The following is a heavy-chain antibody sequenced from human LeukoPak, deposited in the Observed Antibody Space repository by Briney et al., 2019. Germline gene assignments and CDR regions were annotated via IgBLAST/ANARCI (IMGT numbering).Heavy chain of an antibody. V-gene: IGHV1-69*01. D-gene: IGHD2-8*01. J-gene: IGHJ6*02. Sequence: SVKVSCKASGGTFSSYATSWVRQAPGQGLEWMGGIIPIFGTANYAQKFQGRVTITADESTSTAYMELSSLRSEDTAVYYCAREGRSIMYCTNGVCYTDPLYYYGMDVWGQGTTVTVSS. CDR2: IIPIFGTA. CDR3: AREGRSIMYCTNGVCYTDPLYYYGMDV. CDR1: GGTFSSYA.